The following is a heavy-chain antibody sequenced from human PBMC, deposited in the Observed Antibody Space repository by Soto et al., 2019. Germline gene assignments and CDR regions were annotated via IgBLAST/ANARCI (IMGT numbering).Heavy chain of an antibody. CDR3: ARVGGEVLLWFGESDYFDY. CDR2: ISAYNGNT. CDR1: GYTFTSYG. Sequence: QVQLVQSGAEVKKPGASVKVSCKASGYTFTSYGISWVRQAPGQGLERMGWISAYNGNTNYAQKLQGRVTVTTDTSTSTAYMELRSLRSDDTAVYYCARVGGEVLLWFGESDYFDYWGQGTLVTVSS. D-gene: IGHD3-10*01. J-gene: IGHJ4*02. V-gene: IGHV1-18*01.